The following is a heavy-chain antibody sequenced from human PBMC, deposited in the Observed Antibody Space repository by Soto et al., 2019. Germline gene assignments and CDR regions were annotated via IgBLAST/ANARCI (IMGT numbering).Heavy chain of an antibody. CDR2: ISYDGSNK. V-gene: IGHV3-30*18. Sequence: QVQLVESGGGVVQPGRSLRLSCAASGFTFSSYGMHWVRQAPGKGLEWVAVISYDGSNKYYADSVKGRFTISRDNSKNKVYLKMKNLRAEDRAVYYCAKESGRMITFGGVIVGGGYFDYWGQGTLVTVSS. CDR3: AKESGRMITFGGVIVGGGYFDY. CDR1: GFTFSSYG. D-gene: IGHD3-16*02. J-gene: IGHJ4*02.